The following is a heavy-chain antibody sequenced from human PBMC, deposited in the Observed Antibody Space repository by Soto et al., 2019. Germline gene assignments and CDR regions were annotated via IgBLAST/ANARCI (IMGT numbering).Heavy chain of an antibody. Sequence: SGEVSCKASGYTFTGYYVQWVRQALGQRLEWIGWIVVGSGNTNYAQKFQERVTITRDMSTSTAYMELSSLRSEDTAVYYCAAGGYPSYGMDVWGQGTTVTVSS. CDR2: IVVGSGNT. V-gene: IGHV1-58*01. J-gene: IGHJ6*02. CDR3: AAGGYPSYGMDV. CDR1: GYTFTGYY. D-gene: IGHD6-25*01.